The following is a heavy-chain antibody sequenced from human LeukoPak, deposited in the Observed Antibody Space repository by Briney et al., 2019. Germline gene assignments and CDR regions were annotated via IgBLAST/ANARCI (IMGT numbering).Heavy chain of an antibody. Sequence: SGTLSLTCAVSGGSISSSNWWSWVRQPPGKGLEWIGEIYHNGSTNYNPSLKRRVTISVDKSKNQFSLRLSSVTAADTAVYYCAQDKGPPDNAFDIWGQGTMVTVSS. CDR2: IYHNGST. V-gene: IGHV4-4*02. CDR3: AQDKGPPDNAFDI. CDR1: GGSISSSNW. D-gene: IGHD2-15*01. J-gene: IGHJ3*02.